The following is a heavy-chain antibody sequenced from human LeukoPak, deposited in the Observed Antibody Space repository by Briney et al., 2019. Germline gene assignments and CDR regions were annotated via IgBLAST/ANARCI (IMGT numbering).Heavy chain of an antibody. Sequence: PSETLSLTCTVSGGSISSYYWSWIRQPPGKGQEWIGYIYYSGSTNYNPSLKSRVTISVDTSKNQFSLKLSSVTAADTAVYYCVRGDFWSGYSNWFDPWGQGSLVTVSS. CDR1: GGSISSYY. D-gene: IGHD3-3*01. V-gene: IGHV4-59*01. CDR2: IYYSGST. CDR3: VRGDFWSGYSNWFDP. J-gene: IGHJ5*02.